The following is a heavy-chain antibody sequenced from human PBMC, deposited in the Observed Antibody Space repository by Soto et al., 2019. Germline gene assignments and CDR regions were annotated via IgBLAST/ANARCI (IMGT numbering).Heavy chain of an antibody. V-gene: IGHV3-23*01. Sequence: EVQLLESGGGLVQPGGSLRLSCAASGFTFSSYAMSWVRQAPGKGLEWVSAISGSGGSTYYADSVKGRFTISRDNSKNTLYLQMNSLRAEDTAVYYYAKGIGYCSSTSCYTNYYYYMDVWGKGTTVTVSS. D-gene: IGHD2-2*02. CDR1: GFTFSSYA. CDR2: ISGSGGST. CDR3: AKGIGYCSSTSCYTNYYYYMDV. J-gene: IGHJ6*03.